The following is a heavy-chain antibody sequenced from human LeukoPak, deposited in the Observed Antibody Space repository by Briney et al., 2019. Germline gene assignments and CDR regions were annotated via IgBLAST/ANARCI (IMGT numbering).Heavy chain of an antibody. CDR1: GFSFSSYG. CDR3: ARDKVVGATYFDY. Sequence: GGSLRLSCAASGFSFSSYGMHWVRQAPGKGLEWVAVIWYDGRHKYYADSVKGRFTISRDNSRNILYLQMNSLRAEDTAVYYCARDKVVGATYFDYWGQGTLVTVSS. D-gene: IGHD1-26*01. CDR2: IWYDGRHK. J-gene: IGHJ4*02. V-gene: IGHV3-33*01.